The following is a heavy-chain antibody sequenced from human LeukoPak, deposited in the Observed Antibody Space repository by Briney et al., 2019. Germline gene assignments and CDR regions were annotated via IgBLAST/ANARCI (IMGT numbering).Heavy chain of an antibody. CDR2: IYHSGST. CDR1: GYSISSGYY. V-gene: IGHV4-38-2*02. CDR3: ARGGYYDSSGYWLDFDY. D-gene: IGHD3-22*01. J-gene: IGHJ4*02. Sequence: SETLSLTCTVSGYSISSGYYWGWIRQPPGKGLEWIGSIYHSGSTYYNPSLKSRVTISVDTSKNQFSLKLSSVTAADTAVYYCARGGYYDSSGYWLDFDYWGQGTLVTVSS.